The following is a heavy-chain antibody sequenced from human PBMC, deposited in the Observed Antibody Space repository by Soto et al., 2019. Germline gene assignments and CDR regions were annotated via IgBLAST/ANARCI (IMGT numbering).Heavy chain of an antibody. Sequence: SVKVSCKASGGTFSSYAISWVRQAPGQGLEWMGGIIPIFGTANYAQKFQGRVSMTWDTSLKTAYLELSSLMSEDTAVYYCARPPGYISDWYYFDLWGQGTQVTVSS. CDR3: ARPPGYISDWYYFDL. D-gene: IGHD3-9*01. V-gene: IGHV1-69*06. J-gene: IGHJ4*02. CDR1: GGTFSSYA. CDR2: IIPIFGTA.